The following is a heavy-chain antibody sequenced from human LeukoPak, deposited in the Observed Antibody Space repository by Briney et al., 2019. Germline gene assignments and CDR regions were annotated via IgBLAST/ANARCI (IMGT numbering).Heavy chain of an antibody. CDR3: AKGVNYYDSRVAFDI. D-gene: IGHD3-22*01. CDR1: GFTFDDYA. Sequence: PGGSLRPSCAASGFTFDDYAMHWVRQAPGKGLEWVSGISWNSGSIGYADSVKGRFTISRDNAKNSLYLQMNSLRAEDMALYYCAKGVNYYDSRVAFDIWGQGTMVTVSS. V-gene: IGHV3-9*03. J-gene: IGHJ3*02. CDR2: ISWNSGSI.